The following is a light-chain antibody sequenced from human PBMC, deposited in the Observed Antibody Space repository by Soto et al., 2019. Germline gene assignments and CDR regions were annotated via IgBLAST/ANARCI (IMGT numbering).Light chain of an antibody. CDR1: RSISSN. J-gene: IGKJ1*01. CDR3: QQYSNWPRT. Sequence: EIVMTQSPATLSVSPGERATLSCRASRSISSNLAWYQQRPGQAPRLLIYGASTRATDIPPRFSGCGSGTEFILTISSLQSEDFAIYYCQQYSNWPRTFGQGTKVDIK. CDR2: GAS. V-gene: IGKV3-15*01.